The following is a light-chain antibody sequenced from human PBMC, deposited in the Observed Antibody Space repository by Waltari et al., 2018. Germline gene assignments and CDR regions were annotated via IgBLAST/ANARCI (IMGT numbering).Light chain of an antibody. CDR1: QDISHH. CDR3: HQYENHPPT. J-gene: IGKJ2*01. V-gene: IGKV1-33*01. CDR2: DAS. Sequence: IQMPQSPFSLSASVGDSVPITCQASQDISHHLNWYQQKPGKATKLLIYDASTLETGVPSRFSGSGAGTECRFNISSKRPEDIETYYCHQYENHPPTFGQGTKLDIK.